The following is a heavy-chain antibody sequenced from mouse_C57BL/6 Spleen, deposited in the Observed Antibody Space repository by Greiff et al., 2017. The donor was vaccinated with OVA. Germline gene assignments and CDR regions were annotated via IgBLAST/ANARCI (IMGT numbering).Heavy chain of an antibody. CDR2: IDPSDSYT. J-gene: IGHJ3*01. Sequence: QVHVKQPGAELVKPGASVKLSCKASGYTFTSYWMQWVKQRPGQGLEWIGEIDPSDSYTNYNQKFKGKATLTVDTSSSTAYMQLSSLTSEDSAVYYCAREGYYYGSRGFAYWGQGTLVTVSA. CDR1: GYTFTSYW. CDR3: AREGYYYGSRGFAY. D-gene: IGHD1-1*01. V-gene: IGHV1-50*01.